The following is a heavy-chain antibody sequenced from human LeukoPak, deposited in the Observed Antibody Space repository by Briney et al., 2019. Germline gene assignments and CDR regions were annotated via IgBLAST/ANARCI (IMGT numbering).Heavy chain of an antibody. J-gene: IGHJ5*02. D-gene: IGHD1-1*01. V-gene: IGHV3-23*01. Sequence: GESLRLSCACSGFTFSNYAMMWVRQAPGKGLEWVSTITGDGGATIYTDSVKGRLTISRDNSKNMVYLHLNSLRVDDTAVYFCAKGEATSAVDWFDPWGQGTLVTVSS. CDR2: ITGDGGAT. CDR1: GFTFSNYA. CDR3: AKGEATSAVDWFDP.